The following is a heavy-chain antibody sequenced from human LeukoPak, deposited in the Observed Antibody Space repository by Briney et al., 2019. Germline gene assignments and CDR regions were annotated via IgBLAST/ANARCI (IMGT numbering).Heavy chain of an antibody. CDR3: ARDLEAANTYYFDY. D-gene: IGHD6-13*01. V-gene: IGHV3-66*01. J-gene: IGHJ4*02. CDR1: GFTVSSSY. Sequence: GGSLRLSCAASGFTVSSSYTSWVRQAPGKGLEWVSIISSAGTTYYADSVKGRFTISRDNSKNTVYLQVNSLRDEDTAVYYCARDLEAANTYYFDYWGQGTMVTVSS. CDR2: ISSAGTT.